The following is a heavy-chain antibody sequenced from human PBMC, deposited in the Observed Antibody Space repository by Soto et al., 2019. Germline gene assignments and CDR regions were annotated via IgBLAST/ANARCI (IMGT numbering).Heavy chain of an antibody. Sequence: SCKASGYTFTSYYMHWVRQAPGQGLEWMGIINPSGGSTSYAQKFQGRVTMTRDTSTSTVYMELSSLRSEDTAVYYCARAPSGYSGYDSSYYFDYWGQGTLVTVSS. CDR1: GYTFTSYY. J-gene: IGHJ4*02. D-gene: IGHD5-12*01. CDR3: ARAPSGYSGYDSSYYFDY. V-gene: IGHV1-46*01. CDR2: INPSGGST.